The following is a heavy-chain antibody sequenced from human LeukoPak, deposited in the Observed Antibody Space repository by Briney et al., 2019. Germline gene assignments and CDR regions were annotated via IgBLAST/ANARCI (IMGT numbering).Heavy chain of an antibody. J-gene: IGHJ4*02. Sequence: PGGSLRLSCAASGFTFSYYHMNWVRQAPGKGLEWVSYISDSSSSMYYADSVKGRFTISRDNGENSLFLQMNSLRPEDTAVYYCAKGVGATVTFRFDYWGQGTLVTVSS. CDR1: GFTFSYYH. CDR3: AKGVGATVTFRFDY. D-gene: IGHD1-26*01. V-gene: IGHV3-48*01. CDR2: ISDSSSSM.